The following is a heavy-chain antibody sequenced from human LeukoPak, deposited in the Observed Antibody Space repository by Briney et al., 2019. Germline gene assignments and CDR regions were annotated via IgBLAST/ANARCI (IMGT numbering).Heavy chain of an antibody. J-gene: IGHJ4*02. CDR3: ARGGSGTASFDY. Sequence: PSETLSLTCTVSGGSISSYYWSWIRQPPGKGLEWIGYIYYSGSTNYNPSLKSRVTMSVDTSKNQFSLKLKSVTAADTAVYYCARGGSGTASFDYWGQGTLVTVSS. D-gene: IGHD2-15*01. CDR1: GGSISSYY. V-gene: IGHV4-59*08. CDR2: IYYSGST.